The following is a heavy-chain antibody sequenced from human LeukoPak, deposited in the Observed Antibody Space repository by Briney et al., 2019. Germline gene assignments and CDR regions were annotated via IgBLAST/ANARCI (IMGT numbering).Heavy chain of an antibody. Sequence: GCLRLSSAASLVTFRSYTMSWGRQAPGEGLEWVSAISGSVGSTYYADSVRGGFTISRDTSKNTLYLHMNSLRPEDRAVYYCAKAHLYYYGSGSANVWCQGTTVTVSS. CDR1: LVTFRSYT. D-gene: IGHD3-10*01. V-gene: IGHV3-23*01. J-gene: IGHJ6*02. CDR3: AKAHLYYYGSGSANV. CDR2: ISGSVGST.